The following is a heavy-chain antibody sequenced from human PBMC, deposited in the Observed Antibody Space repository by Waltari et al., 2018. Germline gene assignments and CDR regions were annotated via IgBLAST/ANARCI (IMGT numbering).Heavy chain of an antibody. Sequence: EVQLVESGGGLVKPGGSLRLSCAASGFTFSSSRMTWVRQAPGKGLEWVSSISSSSSYIYYADSVKGRFTISRDNAKNSLYLQMNSLRAEDTAVYYCASGVSGWRAPFDYWGQGTLVTVSS. V-gene: IGHV3-21*01. CDR2: ISSSSSYI. CDR1: GFTFSSSR. CDR3: ASGVSGWRAPFDY. J-gene: IGHJ4*02. D-gene: IGHD6-19*01.